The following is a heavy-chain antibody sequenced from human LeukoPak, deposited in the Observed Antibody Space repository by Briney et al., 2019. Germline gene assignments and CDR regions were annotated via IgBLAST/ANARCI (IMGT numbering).Heavy chain of an antibody. CDR3: ACVEMATIDMAFDY. D-gene: IGHD5-24*01. CDR1: GGSVSSINYY. CDR2: VFHSGST. Sequence: TPSETLSLTCTVSGGSVSSINYYWSWIRQPPGKGLEWIGYVFHSGSTNYNPSLKSRVTISVDTSRNQFSLRLSSVTAADTAVYYCACVEMATIDMAFDYWGQGTLVTVSS. V-gene: IGHV4-61*01. J-gene: IGHJ4*02.